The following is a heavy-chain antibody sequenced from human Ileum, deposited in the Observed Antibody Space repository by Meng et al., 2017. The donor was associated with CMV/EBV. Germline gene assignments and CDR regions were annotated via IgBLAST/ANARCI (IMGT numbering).Heavy chain of an antibody. V-gene: IGHV3-48*03. CDR2: ISYSGSTI. CDR3: ARDPGYGTREVTA. D-gene: IGHD2-21*02. J-gene: IGHJ4*02. Sequence: GESLKISCAASGFTFSSYEMNWVRQAPGKGLEWISYISYSGSTIYYADSVKGRFTISRDNAKNSLYLQMNSLRAEDTAVYYCARDPGYGTREVTAWGQGTLVTVSS. CDR1: GFTFSSYE.